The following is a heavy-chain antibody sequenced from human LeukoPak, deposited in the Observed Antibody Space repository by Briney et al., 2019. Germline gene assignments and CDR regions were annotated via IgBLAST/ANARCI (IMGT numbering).Heavy chain of an antibody. D-gene: IGHD6-19*01. J-gene: IGHJ4*02. V-gene: IGHV3-48*03. CDR2: ISSSGSTI. CDR1: GFTFSSYE. CDR3: ARGPEYSSGWYGGY. Sequence: GGSLRLSCAASGFTFSSYEMNWVRQAPGKGPEWISYISSSGSTIYYADSVKGRFTISRDNAKNSLYLQMNSLRAEDTAVYYCARGPEYSSGWYGGYWGQGALVTVSS.